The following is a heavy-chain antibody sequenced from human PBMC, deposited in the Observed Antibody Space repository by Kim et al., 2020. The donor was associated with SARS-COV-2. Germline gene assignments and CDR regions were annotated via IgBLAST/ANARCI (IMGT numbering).Heavy chain of an antibody. Sequence: SETLSLTCTVSGGSISSYYWSWIRQPPGKGLEWIGYIYYSGSTNYNPSLKSRVTISVDTSKNQFSLKLSSVTAADTAVYYCARVPYPGSIIDYWGQGTLVTVSS. CDR3: ARVPYPGSIIDY. V-gene: IGHV4-59*01. J-gene: IGHJ4*02. CDR1: GGSISSYY. CDR2: IYYSGST.